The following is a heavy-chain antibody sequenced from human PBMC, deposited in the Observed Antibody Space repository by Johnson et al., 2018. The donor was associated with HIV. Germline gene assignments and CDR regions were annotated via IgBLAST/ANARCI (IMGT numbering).Heavy chain of an antibody. Sequence: QMQLVESGGGVVQPGGSLRLSCAASGFTFSSYGMHWVRQAPGKGLEWVAFIRYDGSNKYYADSVKGRFTISRDNSKNTLYLQMNSLRPEDTALYYCATRKDMLPGYDAFDIGGQGTMVTVSS. D-gene: IGHD3-9*01. J-gene: IGHJ3*02. V-gene: IGHV3-30*02. CDR3: ATRKDMLPGYDAFDI. CDR1: GFTFSSYG. CDR2: IRYDGSNK.